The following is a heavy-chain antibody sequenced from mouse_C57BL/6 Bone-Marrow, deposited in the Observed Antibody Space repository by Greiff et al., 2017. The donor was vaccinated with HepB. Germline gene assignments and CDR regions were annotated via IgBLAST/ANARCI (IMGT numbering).Heavy chain of an antibody. CDR2: IDPENGDT. CDR1: GFNIKDDY. V-gene: IGHV14-4*01. J-gene: IGHJ3*01. D-gene: IGHD1-1*01. CDR3: TTWDACGSGAWFAY. Sequence: EVQLVESGAELVRPGASVKLSCTASGFNIKDDYMHWVKQRPEQGLEWIGWIDPENGDTEYASKFQGKATITADTYSNTAYLQLSSLTSEDTAVYYCTTWDACGSGAWFAYWGQGTLVTVSA.